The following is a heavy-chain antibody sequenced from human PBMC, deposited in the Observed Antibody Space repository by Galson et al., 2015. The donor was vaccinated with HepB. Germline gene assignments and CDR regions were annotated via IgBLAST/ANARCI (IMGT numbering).Heavy chain of an antibody. CDR3: ARECKGSFDFWSGYWVYYYYYYMDV. J-gene: IGHJ6*03. CDR1: GFTFSSYW. V-gene: IGHV3-7*03. Sequence: SLRLSCAASGFTFSSYWMSWVRQAPGKGLEWVANIKQDGSEKYYVDSVKGRFTISRDNAKNSLYLQMNSLRAEDTAVYYCARECKGSFDFWSGYWVYYYYYYMDVWGKGTTVTVSS. D-gene: IGHD3-3*01. CDR2: IKQDGSEK.